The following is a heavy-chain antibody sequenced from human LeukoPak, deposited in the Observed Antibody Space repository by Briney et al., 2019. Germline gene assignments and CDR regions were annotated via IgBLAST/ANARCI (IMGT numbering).Heavy chain of an antibody. CDR2: FDPEDGET. CDR1: GYTLTELS. J-gene: IGHJ4*02. V-gene: IGHV1-24*01. CDR3: AVVVAATWLYYFDY. Sequence: ASVKVSCKVSGYTLTELSMHWVRQAPGKGLEWMGGFDPEDGETIYAQKFQGRVTMTEDTSTDTAYMELSSLRSEDTAVYYCAVVVAATWLYYFDYWGQGTLVTVSS. D-gene: IGHD2-15*01.